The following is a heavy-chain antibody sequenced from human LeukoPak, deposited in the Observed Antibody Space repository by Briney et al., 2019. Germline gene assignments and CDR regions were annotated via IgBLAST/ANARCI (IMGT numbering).Heavy chain of an antibody. CDR3: ATLNYYDSSGYPPTDY. J-gene: IGHJ4*02. D-gene: IGHD3-22*01. CDR2: ISYDGSNK. CDR1: GFTFSSYA. V-gene: IGHV3-30-3*01. Sequence: PGGSLRLSCAASGFTFSSYAMHWVRQAPGKGLEWVAVISYDGSNKYYADSVKGRFTISRDNSKNTLYLQMNSLRAEDTAVYYCATLNYYDSSGYPPTDYWGQGTLVTVSS.